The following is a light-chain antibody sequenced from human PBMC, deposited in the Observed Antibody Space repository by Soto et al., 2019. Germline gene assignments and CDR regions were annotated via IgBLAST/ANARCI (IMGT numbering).Light chain of an antibody. J-gene: IGLJ2*01. Sequence: QSVLTQPPSVSGAPGQRVTISCTGSSSNLGAGYDVHWYQQFPGTAPKLLIYGNSNRPSGVPARFSGSKSGSSASLAITGLQAEDEADYYCQSYDSSLTGPKVLFGGGTKLTVL. V-gene: IGLV1-40*01. CDR1: SSNLGAGYD. CDR2: GNS. CDR3: QSYDSSLTGPKVL.